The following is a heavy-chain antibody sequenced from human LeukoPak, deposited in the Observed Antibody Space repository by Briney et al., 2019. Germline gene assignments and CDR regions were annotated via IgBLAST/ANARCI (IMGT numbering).Heavy chain of an antibody. Sequence: GGSLRLSCAASGFTFSSYSMNWVRQAPGKGLEWVSSISSSSSYIYYADSAKGRFTISRDNAKNSLYLQMNSLRAEDTAVYYCARASADCSGGSCYSYWGQGTLVTVSS. D-gene: IGHD2-15*01. CDR1: GFTFSSYS. CDR2: ISSSSSYI. V-gene: IGHV3-21*01. CDR3: ARASADCSGGSCYSY. J-gene: IGHJ4*02.